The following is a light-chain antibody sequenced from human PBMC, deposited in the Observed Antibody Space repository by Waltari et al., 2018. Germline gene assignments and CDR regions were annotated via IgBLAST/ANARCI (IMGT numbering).Light chain of an antibody. CDR3: QQFDNWS. J-gene: IGKJ2*01. V-gene: IGKV3-15*01. CDR2: GAS. Sequence: EIVMTQSPATLSVSPGERATLSCRASQSVSSNLAWYQQKPGQAPRLLIYGASPRAPGIPARFSGSGSGTEFTLTISSLQSEDFAVYYCQQFDNWSFGQGTKLEIK. CDR1: QSVSSN.